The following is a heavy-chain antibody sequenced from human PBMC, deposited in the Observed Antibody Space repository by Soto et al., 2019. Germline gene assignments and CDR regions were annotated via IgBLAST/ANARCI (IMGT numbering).Heavy chain of an antibody. V-gene: IGHV3-7*01. D-gene: IGHD4-17*01. CDR2: IKQDGSQK. CDR3: MTSVTTHDY. J-gene: IGHJ4*02. CDR1: GFTLSSYW. Sequence: EVQLVESGGGLVQPGGSLRLSCAASGFTLSSYWMNWVRLAPGKGLEWVANIKQDGSQKNYVDSVKGRFTISRDNAKNSLHLQMSSLRAEDTALYYCMTSVTTHDYWGQGTLVTVSS.